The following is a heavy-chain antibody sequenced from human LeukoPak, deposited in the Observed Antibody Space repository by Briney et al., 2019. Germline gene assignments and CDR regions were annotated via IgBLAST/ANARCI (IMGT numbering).Heavy chain of an antibody. D-gene: IGHD6-19*01. Sequence: SETLTLPCAVSGYPLSIGYDRGRPRPPPGTGLGGIVNIYHSGSTYYNPSHTSRVTMSVDTSKNQFSLKRTSVTAADTAVYYCARDGQWLVGAGYGDFDYWGEGTLVTVSS. J-gene: IGHJ4*02. CDR2: IYHSGST. CDR1: GYPLSIGYD. CDR3: ARDGQWLVGAGYGDFDY. V-gene: IGHV4-38-2*02.